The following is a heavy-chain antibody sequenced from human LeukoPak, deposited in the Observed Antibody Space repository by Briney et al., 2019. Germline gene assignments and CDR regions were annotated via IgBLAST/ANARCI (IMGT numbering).Heavy chain of an antibody. CDR1: GGTFSSYA. V-gene: IGHV1-69*05. CDR2: IIPIFGTA. Sequence: SVKVSCKASGGTFSSYAISWVRQAPGQGLEWMGRIIPIFGTANYAQKFQGRVTITTDESTSTAYMGLSSLRSEDTAVYYCARSNGVGSDFDYWGQGTLVTVSS. D-gene: IGHD2-8*01. J-gene: IGHJ4*02. CDR3: ARSNGVGSDFDY.